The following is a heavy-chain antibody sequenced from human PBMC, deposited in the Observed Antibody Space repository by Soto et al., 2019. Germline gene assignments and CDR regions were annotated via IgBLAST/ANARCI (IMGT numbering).Heavy chain of an antibody. D-gene: IGHD5-12*01. Sequence: PSETLSLTCTVSGGSISSYYWSWIRQPPGKGLEWIGYIYYSGSTNYNPSLKSRVTISVDTSKNQFSLKLSSVTAADTAAYYCARVNVEMATIIDYWGQGTLVTVSS. J-gene: IGHJ4*02. CDR3: ARVNVEMATIIDY. CDR1: GGSISSYY. V-gene: IGHV4-59*01. CDR2: IYYSGST.